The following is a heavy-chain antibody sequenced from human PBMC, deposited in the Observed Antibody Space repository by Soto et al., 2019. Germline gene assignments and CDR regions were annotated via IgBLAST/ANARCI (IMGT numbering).Heavy chain of an antibody. D-gene: IGHD6-19*01. J-gene: IGHJ6*02. CDR1: GYSFTSYW. Sequence: GYSFTSYWITWVRQMPGKGLEWMGKIDPSDSYTKYSPSFQGHVTISADKSISTAYLQWSSLKASDTAMYYCATMGIAVAGGNYYHYGMDVWGQGTTVTVSS. CDR2: IDPSDSYT. V-gene: IGHV5-10-1*01. CDR3: ATMGIAVAGGNYYHYGMDV.